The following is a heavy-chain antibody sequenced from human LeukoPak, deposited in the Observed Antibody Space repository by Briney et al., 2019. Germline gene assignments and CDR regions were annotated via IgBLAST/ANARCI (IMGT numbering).Heavy chain of an antibody. Sequence: GGSLRLSCAASGFTFSSYSMNCVRQAPGKGREWVSSISSSSSYIDYADSVKGRFTISRDNAKNSLYLQMNSLRAEDTAVYYCARAFLYYDFWSGSSNFDYWGQGTLVTVSS. CDR2: ISSSSSYI. J-gene: IGHJ4*02. CDR3: ARAFLYYDFWSGSSNFDY. V-gene: IGHV3-21*01. D-gene: IGHD3-3*01. CDR1: GFTFSSYS.